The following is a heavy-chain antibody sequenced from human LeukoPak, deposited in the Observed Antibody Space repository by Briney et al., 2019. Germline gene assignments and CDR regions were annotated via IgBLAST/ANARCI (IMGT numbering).Heavy chain of an antibody. CDR2: ISGDGGST. Sequence: GGSLRFSCAASGFTFDDYAMHWVRQAPGKGLEWVSLISGDGGSTYYADSVKGRFTISRDNSKNSLYLQMNSLRTEDTALYYCAKSGVRYYDSSGYCRYWGQGTLVTVSS. J-gene: IGHJ4*02. D-gene: IGHD3-22*01. CDR3: AKSGVRYYDSSGYCRY. CDR1: GFTFDDYA. V-gene: IGHV3-43*02.